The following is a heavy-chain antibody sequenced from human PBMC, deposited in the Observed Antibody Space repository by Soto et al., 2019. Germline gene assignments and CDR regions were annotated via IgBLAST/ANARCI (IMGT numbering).Heavy chain of an antibody. CDR3: AKDTIEYSSSGGYGMDV. J-gene: IGHJ6*02. CDR1: GFTFDDYT. D-gene: IGHD6-6*01. V-gene: IGHV3-43*01. CDR2: ISWDGGST. Sequence: GGSLRLSCAASGFTFDDYTMHWVRQAPGKGLEWVSLISWDGGSTYYADSVKGRFTISRDNSKTSLYLQMNSLRTEDTALYYCAKDTIEYSSSGGYGMDVWGQGTTVTVSS.